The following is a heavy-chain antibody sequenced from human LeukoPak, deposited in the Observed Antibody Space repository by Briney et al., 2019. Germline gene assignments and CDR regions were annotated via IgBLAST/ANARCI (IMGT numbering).Heavy chain of an antibody. J-gene: IGHJ3*02. V-gene: IGHV4-34*01. CDR2: INHSGST. CDR3: ARGSYDSSGYFGPFDI. CDR1: GGSFGGYY. Sequence: SETLSLTCAVYGGSFGGYYWSWIRQPPGKGLEWIGEINHSGSTNYNPSLKSRVTISVDTSKNQFSLKLSSVTAADTAVYYCARGSYDSSGYFGPFDIWGQGTMVTVSS. D-gene: IGHD3-22*01.